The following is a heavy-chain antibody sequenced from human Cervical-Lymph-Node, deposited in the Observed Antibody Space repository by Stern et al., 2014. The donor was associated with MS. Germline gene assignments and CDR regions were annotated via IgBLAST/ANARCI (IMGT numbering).Heavy chain of an antibody. V-gene: IGHV1-69*17. CDR1: GGTCSDCA. D-gene: IGHD3-22*01. CDR2: IIHRIGVG. J-gene: IGHJ6*02. CDR3: AKHDSSGTYYYYYGIDV. Sequence: VQLVQSGAEVKKPGSSVKVSCKASGGTCSDCAVSWVRQAPGQGLEWMGGIIHRIGVGKYAERVKGRLTISGDRYKRTGHMEMSSLTSEDTAVYYCAKHDSSGTYYYYYGIDVWGQGTTISVSS.